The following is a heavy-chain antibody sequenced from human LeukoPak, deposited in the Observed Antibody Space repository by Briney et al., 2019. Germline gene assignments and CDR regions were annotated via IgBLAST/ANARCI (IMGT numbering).Heavy chain of an antibody. D-gene: IGHD3-3*01. Sequence: SETLSLTCAVYGGSFSGYYWSWIRQPPGKGLEWIGYIYYSGSTNYNPSLKSRVTISVDTSKNQFSLKLSSVTAADTAVYYCARTGSDYDFWSGYHYYFDYWGQGTLVTVSS. V-gene: IGHV4-59*01. CDR2: IYYSGST. CDR3: ARTGSDYDFWSGYHYYFDY. J-gene: IGHJ4*02. CDR1: GGSFSGYY.